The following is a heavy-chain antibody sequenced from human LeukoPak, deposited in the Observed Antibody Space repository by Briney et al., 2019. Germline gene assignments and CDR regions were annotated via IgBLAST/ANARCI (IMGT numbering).Heavy chain of an antibody. CDR1: GGTFTSYG. D-gene: IGHD3-3*01. V-gene: IGHV1-18*01. J-gene: IGHJ6*03. Sequence: ASVKVSCKASGGTFTSYGISWGRQAPGQGLEWMGWISAYNGNTNYAQKLQGRVTMTTDTSTSTAYMELRSLRSDDTAVYYCARKYYDFWSGSTGYYYMDVWGKGTTVTVSS. CDR2: ISAYNGNT. CDR3: ARKYYDFWSGSTGYYYMDV.